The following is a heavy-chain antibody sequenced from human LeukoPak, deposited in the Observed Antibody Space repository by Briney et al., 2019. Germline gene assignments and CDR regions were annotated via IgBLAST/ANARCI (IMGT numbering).Heavy chain of an antibody. CDR3: ARGQQLLSYYYSYYMDV. D-gene: IGHD6-13*01. CDR1: GFTFSSYS. J-gene: IGHJ6*03. V-gene: IGHV3-48*04. CDR2: ISSSSSTI. Sequence: GGSLRLSCAASGFTFSSYSMNWVRQAPGKGLEWVSYISSSSSTIYCADSVKGRFTISRDNAKNSLYLQMNSLRAEDTAVYYCARGQQLLSYYYSYYMDVWGKGTTVTISS.